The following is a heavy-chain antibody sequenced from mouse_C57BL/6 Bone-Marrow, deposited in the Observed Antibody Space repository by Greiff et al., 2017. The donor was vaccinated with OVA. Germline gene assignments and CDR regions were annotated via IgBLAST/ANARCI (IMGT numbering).Heavy chain of an antibody. CDR2: IRLKSDNYAT. V-gene: IGHV6-3*01. Sequence: EVKVEESGGGLVQPGGSMKLSCVASGFTFSNYWMNWVRQSPEKGLEWVAQIRLKSDNYATHYAESVKGRFTISRDDSKSSVYLQMNNLRAEDTGIYYCTDYYDYDGGFDYWGQGTTLTVSS. CDR3: TDYYDYDGGFDY. J-gene: IGHJ2*01. D-gene: IGHD2-4*01. CDR1: GFTFSNYW.